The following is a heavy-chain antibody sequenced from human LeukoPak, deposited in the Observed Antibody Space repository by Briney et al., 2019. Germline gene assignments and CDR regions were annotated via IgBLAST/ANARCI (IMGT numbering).Heavy chain of an antibody. CDR2: IYHSGST. V-gene: IGHV4-30-2*01. D-gene: IGHD2-15*01. CDR1: GGSISSGGYS. Sequence: SETLSLTCAVSGGSISSGGYSWSWIRQPPGNGLEWIGYIYHSGSTYYNPSLKSRVTISVDRSKNQFSQKLSSVTAADTAVYYCARGSGPRAYYYYYYGMDVWGQGTTVTVSS. J-gene: IGHJ6*02. CDR3: ARGSGPRAYYYYYYGMDV.